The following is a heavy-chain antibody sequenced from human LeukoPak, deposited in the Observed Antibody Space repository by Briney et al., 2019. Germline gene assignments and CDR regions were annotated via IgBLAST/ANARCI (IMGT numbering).Heavy chain of an antibody. J-gene: IGHJ4*02. CDR2: IIPIFGTA. D-gene: IGHD3-10*01. CDR3: ARVFARGGEISGSYYYY. V-gene: IGHV1-69*05. Sequence: ASVKVSCKASGGTFSTYAINWVRQAPGQRLEWMGGIIPIFGTANYAQKFEGGVTISKDESINTPYIELSSLISEDTAVYYCARVFARGGEISGSYYYYWGQGTLVTVSS. CDR1: GGTFSTYA.